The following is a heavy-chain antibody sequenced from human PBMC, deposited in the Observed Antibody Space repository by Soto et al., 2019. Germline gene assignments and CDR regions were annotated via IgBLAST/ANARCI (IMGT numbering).Heavy chain of an antibody. CDR2: ISGSGGSI. J-gene: IGHJ6*02. CDR1: GFTFSTYA. V-gene: IGHV3-23*01. D-gene: IGHD1-1*01. Sequence: EVQLLESGGGLVQPGGSLRLSCAASGFTFSTYAMNWVRQAPGNGLEWVSAISGSGGSIHYADSVKGRFTISRDNSKNTLYLQMNSLSDEDTALYHCVKGSWKGDVWGQGTTVTVSS. CDR3: VKGSWKGDV.